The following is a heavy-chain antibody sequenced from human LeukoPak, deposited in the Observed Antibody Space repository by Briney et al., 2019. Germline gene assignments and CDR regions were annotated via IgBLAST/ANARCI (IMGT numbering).Heavy chain of an antibody. D-gene: IGHD7-27*01. CDR2: IIPILGIA. CDR3: ARLTGDPLDY. CDR1: RGTFSSYA. J-gene: IGHJ4*02. Sequence: SVKVSCKASRGTFSSYAIRWVRQAPGQGLEWMGRIIPILGIANYAQKFQGRVTITADKSTSTAYMELSSLRSEDTAVYYCARLTGDPLDYWGQGTLVTVSS. V-gene: IGHV1-69*04.